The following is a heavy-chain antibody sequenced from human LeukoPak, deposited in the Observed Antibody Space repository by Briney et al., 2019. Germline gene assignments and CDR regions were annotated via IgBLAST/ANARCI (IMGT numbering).Heavy chain of an antibody. CDR2: IKGDGIST. CDR1: GFTFSSYW. V-gene: IGHV3-74*01. CDR3: ARFDYYGSGGLFDY. D-gene: IGHD3-10*01. J-gene: IGHJ4*02. Sequence: PGGSLRLSCEASGFTFSSYWMHWVRQAPGKGLVWVSRIKGDGISTNYADSVKGRFTIFRDNAKNTVYLQMNSLRAEDTAVYYCARFDYYGSGGLFDYWGQGTLVTVSS.